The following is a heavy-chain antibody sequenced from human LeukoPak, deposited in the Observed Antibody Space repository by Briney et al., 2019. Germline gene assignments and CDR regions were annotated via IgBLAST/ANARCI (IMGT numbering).Heavy chain of an antibody. J-gene: IGHJ6*02. CDR3: ARDKGSRDGMDV. V-gene: IGHV3-21*06. Sequence: DSIQGRFTISRDNAENSLYLQMNSLRAEDTAVYYCARDKGSRDGMDVWGQGTTVTVSS. D-gene: IGHD6-13*01.